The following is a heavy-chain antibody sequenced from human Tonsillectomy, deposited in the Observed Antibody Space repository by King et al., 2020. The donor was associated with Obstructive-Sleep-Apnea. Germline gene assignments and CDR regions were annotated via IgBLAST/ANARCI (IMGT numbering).Heavy chain of an antibody. CDR2: IYHSGST. CDR1: GGSISSSNW. CDR3: AKGVSSASYLFHY. J-gene: IGHJ4*02. D-gene: IGHD1-26*01. Sequence: VQLQESGPGLVKPSGTLSLTCAVSGGSISSSNWWSWVRQPPGKGLEWIGEIYHSGSTNYNSSLKSRVTISVDNSKNQFSLKLSSVTAADTAVYYCAKGVSSASYLFHYWGQGTLVTVSS. V-gene: IGHV4-4*02.